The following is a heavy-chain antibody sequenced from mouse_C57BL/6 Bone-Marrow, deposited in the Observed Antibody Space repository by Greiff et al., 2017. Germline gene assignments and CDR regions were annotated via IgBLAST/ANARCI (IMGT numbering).Heavy chain of an antibody. D-gene: IGHD1-1*01. V-gene: IGHV3-6*01. CDR1: GYSITSGYY. CDR3: ARRYGNYFDY. Sequence: EVKLQESGPGLVKPSQSLSLTCSVTGYSITSGYYWNWIRQFPGNKLEWMGYISYDGSNNYNPSLKNRISITRDTSKNQFFLKLNPVTTEDTATYYCARRYGNYFDYWGQGTTLTVSS. CDR2: ISYDGSN. J-gene: IGHJ2*01.